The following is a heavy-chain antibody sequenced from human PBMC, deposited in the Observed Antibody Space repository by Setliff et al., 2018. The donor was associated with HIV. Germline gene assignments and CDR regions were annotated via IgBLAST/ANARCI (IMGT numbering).Heavy chain of an antibody. J-gene: IGHJ5*02. Sequence: SETLSLTCSVSGGSINSDNYYWGWIRQPPGKGLEWIASVFYSGSTYYNPSLKSRVSISVDTSENQFSLRLSSVTAADTALYFCVRHSSMTTVPFDPWGQGTLVTVSS. CDR1: GGSINSDNYY. CDR3: VRHSSMTTVPFDP. V-gene: IGHV4-39*01. D-gene: IGHD4-17*01. CDR2: VFYSGST.